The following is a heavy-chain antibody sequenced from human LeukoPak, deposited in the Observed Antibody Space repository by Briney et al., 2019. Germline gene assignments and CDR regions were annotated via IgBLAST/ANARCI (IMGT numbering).Heavy chain of an antibody. CDR2: IKQDGSEK. CDR3: AREGSTVTTEAYYYYYYGMDV. D-gene: IGHD4-17*01. CDR1: GFTFSSYW. J-gene: IGHJ6*02. Sequence: GGSLRLSCVASGFTFSSYWMSWVRQAPGKGLEWVANIKQDGSEKYYVDSVKGRFTISRDNAKNSLYLQMNSLRAEDTAVYYCAREGSTVTTEAYYYYYYGMDVWGQGTTVTVSS. V-gene: IGHV3-7*01.